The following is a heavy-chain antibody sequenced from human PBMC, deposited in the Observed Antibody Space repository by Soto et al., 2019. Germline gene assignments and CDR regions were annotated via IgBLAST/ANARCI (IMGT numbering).Heavy chain of an antibody. D-gene: IGHD4-17*01. Sequence: PGGSLRLSCTTSTFTFSTYAMTWVRRAPGKGLQWVSSIWGSSHSTNYADSVKGRFTISRDNSKITLYLQVNSLRTEDTAAYYCARDPNCDYIVAFDIWCQGIMVTVSS. V-gene: IGHV3-23*01. CDR3: ARDPNCDYIVAFDI. J-gene: IGHJ3*02. CDR2: IWGSSHST. CDR1: TFTFSTYA.